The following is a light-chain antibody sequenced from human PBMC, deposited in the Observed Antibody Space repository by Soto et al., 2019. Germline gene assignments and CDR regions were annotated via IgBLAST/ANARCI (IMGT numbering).Light chain of an antibody. V-gene: IGKV3-15*01. CDR1: ESVSRN. Sequence: EVVMTQSPDTLSVSPGERATLSCMASESVSRNLAWYQQKPGQAPRLLIYDASTRATGIPDRFSGGGSGTEFTLTISSLQSEDFVVYYRQQYNSWPPITLGQGTRLEIK. CDR3: QQYNSWPPIT. CDR2: DAS. J-gene: IGKJ5*01.